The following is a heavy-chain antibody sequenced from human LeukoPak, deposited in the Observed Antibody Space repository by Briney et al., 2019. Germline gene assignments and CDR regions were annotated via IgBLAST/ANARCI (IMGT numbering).Heavy chain of an antibody. Sequence: GGSLRLSCAASGFTFSTYAMSWVRQAPGKGLEWVSATGGSGDSKYYADSVKGRFTISRDNSKNTLYLQMSSLRDEDTAVYYCAKDRPHPSVEPTNFDSWGQGTLVTVSS. J-gene: IGHJ4*02. CDR2: TGGSGDSK. CDR1: GFTFSTYA. D-gene: IGHD5/OR15-5a*01. V-gene: IGHV3-23*01. CDR3: AKDRPHPSVEPTNFDS.